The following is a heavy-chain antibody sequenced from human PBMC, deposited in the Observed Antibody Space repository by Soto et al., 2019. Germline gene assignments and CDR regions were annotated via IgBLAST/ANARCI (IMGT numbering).Heavy chain of an antibody. D-gene: IGHD5-12*01. J-gene: IGHJ5*02. Sequence: KVSCKASGYTFFTYDISWVRQAPGQGLEWMGWISTYSGDTKYAQKFQGRVTMTTDTSTTTAYLELRSLRSDDTAVYYCARHHGPTTSENWFDPWGQGTLVTVYS. CDR2: ISTYSGDT. V-gene: IGHV1-18*01. CDR3: ARHHGPTTSENWFDP. CDR1: GYTFFTYD.